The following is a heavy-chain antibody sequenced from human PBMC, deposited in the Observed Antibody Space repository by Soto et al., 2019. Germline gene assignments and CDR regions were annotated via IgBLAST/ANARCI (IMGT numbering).Heavy chain of an antibody. CDR1: GGSIRSSSHY. V-gene: IGHV4-31*06. CDR3: NKKNRANKKNRFNP. CDR2: IYYSGTT. Sequence: SETLSLTCTVSGGSIRSSSHYWSWIRQHPGKGLEWIGYIYYSGTTYYNPSLKSRLTISIDTSKNQFSLKLTSVTAADTAVYYFNKKNRANKKNRFNPGGQEPLLPVSS. J-gene: IGHJ5*02.